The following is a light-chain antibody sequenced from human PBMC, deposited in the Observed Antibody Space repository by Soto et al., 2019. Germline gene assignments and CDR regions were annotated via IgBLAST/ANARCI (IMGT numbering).Light chain of an antibody. V-gene: IGKV1-5*01. CDR1: QSISYW. CDR3: QQYSSYQWT. J-gene: IGKJ1*01. Sequence: DIQMTQSPSTLSASVGDRVTITCRASQSISYWLAWYQQKPGKAPKLLIFDASNLERGVPSRFSASGAGTEFTLTINSLQHDDFATYYCQQYSSYQWTFGQGSKVELK. CDR2: DAS.